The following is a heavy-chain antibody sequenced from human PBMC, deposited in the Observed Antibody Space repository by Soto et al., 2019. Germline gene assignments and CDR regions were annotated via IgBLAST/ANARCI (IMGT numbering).Heavy chain of an antibody. CDR1: GFTFSSYA. D-gene: IGHD3-3*01. CDR2: SKAYGGRA. J-gene: IGHJ1*01. V-gene: IGHV3-15*01. CDR3: VADYYDLPSGRRMGP. Sequence: GGSLRLSCAASGFTFSSYAMHCVRQAPGKGLEWIGRSKAYGGRADYATAVKGSFTISRDDSKDTLYLEMHSLKIDDTATYYCVADYYDLPSGRRMGPWGQGTLVTVSS.